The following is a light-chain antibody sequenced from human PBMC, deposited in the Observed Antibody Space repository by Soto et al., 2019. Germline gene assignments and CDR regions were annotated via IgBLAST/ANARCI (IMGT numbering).Light chain of an antibody. Sequence: SCRASQSVRNNLAWYQQKPGQAPRLLIYGASTRATDIPARFSGSGSGTEFTLTISGLQSDDFAVYYCQEYDNWPPWTFGQGTKVDIK. CDR1: QSVRNN. CDR2: GAS. V-gene: IGKV3-15*01. CDR3: QEYDNWPPWT. J-gene: IGKJ1*01.